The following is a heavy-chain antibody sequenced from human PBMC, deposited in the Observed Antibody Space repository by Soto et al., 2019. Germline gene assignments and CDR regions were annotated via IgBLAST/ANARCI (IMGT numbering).Heavy chain of an antibody. CDR3: TGQVLRYFDWLIDY. Sequence: GASVKVSCKVSGYTLTELSMHWVRQAPGKGLEWMGGFDPEDGETIYAQKFQGRVTMTEDTSTDTAYMELSSLKTEDTAVYYCTGQVLRYFDWLIDYWGQGTLVTVSS. D-gene: IGHD3-9*01. V-gene: IGHV1-24*01. CDR1: GYTLTELS. CDR2: FDPEDGET. J-gene: IGHJ4*02.